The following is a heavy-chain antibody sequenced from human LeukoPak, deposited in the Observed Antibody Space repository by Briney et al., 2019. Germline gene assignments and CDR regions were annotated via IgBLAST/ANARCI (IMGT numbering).Heavy chain of an antibody. CDR2: ISNNGGYT. V-gene: IGHV3-23*01. J-gene: IGHJ4*02. CDR3: AKQLGYCSDGSCYFPY. Sequence: PGGSLLLSCAASGFTFSSSAMSWVRQAPGKGLEGVSAISNNGGYTYYADSVQGRFTISRDNSKSTLCLQMNSLRAEDTAVYYCAKQLGYCSDGSCYFPYWGQGTLVTVSS. CDR1: GFTFSSSA. D-gene: IGHD2-15*01.